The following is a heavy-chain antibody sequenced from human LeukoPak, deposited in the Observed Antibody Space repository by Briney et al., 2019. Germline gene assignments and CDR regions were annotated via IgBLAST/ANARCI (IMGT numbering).Heavy chain of an antibody. CDR3: ASQQGDYYDSSGYYWGHYYGMDV. Sequence: SVKVSCKASGGTFSSYAISWVRQAPGQGLEWMGGITPIFGTANYAQKFQGRVTITADESTSTAYMELSSLRSEDTAVYYCASQQGDYYDSSGYYWGHYYGMDVWGQGTTVTVSS. V-gene: IGHV1-69*13. CDR1: GGTFSSYA. CDR2: ITPIFGTA. J-gene: IGHJ6*02. D-gene: IGHD3-22*01.